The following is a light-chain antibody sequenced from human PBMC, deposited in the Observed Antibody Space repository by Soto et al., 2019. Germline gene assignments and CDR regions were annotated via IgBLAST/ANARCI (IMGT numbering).Light chain of an antibody. CDR1: QTISSW. J-gene: IGKJ1*01. V-gene: IGKV1-5*03. CDR3: QHYNSYSEA. CDR2: KAS. Sequence: DIQMTQSPSTLSGFVGDRVTITCRASQTISSWLAWYQQKPGKAPKLLIYKASTLKSGVPSRFSGSGSGTEFTLTISSLQPDDFATYYCQHYNSYSEAFGQGTKVEL.